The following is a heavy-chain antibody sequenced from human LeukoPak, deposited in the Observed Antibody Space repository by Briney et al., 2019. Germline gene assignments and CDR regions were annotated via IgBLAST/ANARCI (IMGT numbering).Heavy chain of an antibody. CDR2: INHSGST. J-gene: IGHJ4*02. CDR1: GGSISSTSDY. D-gene: IGHD1-26*01. Sequence: SETQSLTCTVSGGSISSTSDYWSWIRQPPGKGLEWIGEINHSGSTNYNPSLKSRVTISVDTSKNQFSLKLSSVTAADTAVYYCARVSRLRGGTKLDYWGQGTLVTVSS. V-gene: IGHV4-39*07. CDR3: ARVSRLRGGTKLDY.